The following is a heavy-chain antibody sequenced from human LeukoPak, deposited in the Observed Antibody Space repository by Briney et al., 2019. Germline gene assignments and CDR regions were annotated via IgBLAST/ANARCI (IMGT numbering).Heavy chain of an antibody. D-gene: IGHD3-10*01. CDR1: GFTFSSYA. V-gene: IGHV3-23*01. J-gene: IGHJ4*02. Sequence: GGSLRLSCAASGFTFSSYAMSWVRQAPGKGLEWVSAISGSGGSTYYADSVKGRFTISRDNSKNTLYLQMNSLRAEDTAVYYRANVYYFGSGTYESRYFDYWGQGTLVTVSS. CDR2: ISGSGGST. CDR3: ANVYYFGSGTYESRYFDY.